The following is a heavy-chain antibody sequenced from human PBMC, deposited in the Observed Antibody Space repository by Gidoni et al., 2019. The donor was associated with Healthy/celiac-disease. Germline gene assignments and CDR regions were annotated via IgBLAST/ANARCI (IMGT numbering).Heavy chain of an antibody. CDR3: ARGLGDRRLLVY. CDR2: MNPNSGNT. Sequence: QVQLVQSGAQVKKHGASVKVSCKASGYTFTSYDINWVRQATGQGLKWMGWMNPNSGNTGYAQKFQGRVTMTRNTSISTAYMELSSLRSEDTAVYYCARGLGDRRLLVYWGQGTLVTVSS. J-gene: IGHJ4*02. CDR1: GYTFTSYD. V-gene: IGHV1-8*01. D-gene: IGHD3-16*01.